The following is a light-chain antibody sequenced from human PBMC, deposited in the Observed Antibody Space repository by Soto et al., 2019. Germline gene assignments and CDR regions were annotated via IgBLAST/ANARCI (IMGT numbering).Light chain of an antibody. CDR1: SSDVGTYSL. CDR3: CSFAGSNTWL. Sequence: QSALTQSASVSGSPGQSITISCTGTSSDVGTYSLVSWFQQHPGRAPKLMIYEGSKRPSGVSDRFSGSKSVNTAFLTISGLQAEDEADYYCCSFAGSNTWLFGGGTKLTVL. CDR2: EGS. J-gene: IGLJ3*02. V-gene: IGLV2-23*01.